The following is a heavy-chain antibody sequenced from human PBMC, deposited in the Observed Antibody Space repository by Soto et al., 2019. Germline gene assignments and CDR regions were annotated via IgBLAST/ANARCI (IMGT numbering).Heavy chain of an antibody. Sequence: GGPIRLSYAAAGVTFSSYAVRCVRQAPGKGLEWVAVISYDGSNKYYADSVKGRFTISRDNSKNTLYLQMNSLRAEDTAVYYCAKDRDYDFWSGRETRNWFEPWGQGTLVTVSS. CDR2: ISYDGSNK. CDR1: GVTFSSYA. D-gene: IGHD3-3*01. V-gene: IGHV3-30-3*01. CDR3: AKDRDYDFWSGRETRNWFEP. J-gene: IGHJ5*02.